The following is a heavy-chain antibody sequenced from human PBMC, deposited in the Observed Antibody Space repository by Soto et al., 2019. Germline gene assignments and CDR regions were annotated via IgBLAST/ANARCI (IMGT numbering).Heavy chain of an antibody. D-gene: IGHD3-10*01. Sequence: SETLSLTCTVSGGSISSYYWSWIRQPPGKGLGWIGNIYYSGSTKQNPSLKSRVTLSVDTSKNQFSLKLNSVTAADTAVYYCTTGLLSRGFDYWGQGTLVTVSS. J-gene: IGHJ4*02. CDR1: GGSISSYY. CDR3: TTGLLSRGFDY. CDR2: IYYSGST. V-gene: IGHV4-59*01.